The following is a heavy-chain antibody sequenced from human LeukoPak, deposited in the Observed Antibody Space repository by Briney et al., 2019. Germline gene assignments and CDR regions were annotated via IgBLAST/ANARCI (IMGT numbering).Heavy chain of an antibody. CDR1: GGTFSSYA. J-gene: IGHJ6*02. Sequence: SVKVSCKASGGTFSSYAISWVRQAPGQGLEWMGGIIPIFGTANYAQKFQGRVTITADESTSTAYMELSSLRSEDTAVYYCARGSGTITMVRGVFYGMDVWGQGTTVTVSS. CDR3: ARGSGTITMVRGVFYGMDV. V-gene: IGHV1-69*13. CDR2: IIPIFGTA. D-gene: IGHD3-10*01.